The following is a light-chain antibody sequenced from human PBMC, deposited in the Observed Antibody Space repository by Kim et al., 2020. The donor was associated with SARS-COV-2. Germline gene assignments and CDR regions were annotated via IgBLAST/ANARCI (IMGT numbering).Light chain of an antibody. J-gene: IGLJ3*02. CDR1: SGHSTYA. V-gene: IGLV4-69*01. CDR3: QTWATGMQV. Sequence: QPVLTQSPSASASLGASVRLTCTLSSGHSTYAIAWHQQQPGKGPRFLLKNNSDGTYTKGDGSPDRFSGSNSGAERYLSISSLHSEDEADYYCQTWATGMQVFGGGTQLTVL. CDR2: NNSDGTY.